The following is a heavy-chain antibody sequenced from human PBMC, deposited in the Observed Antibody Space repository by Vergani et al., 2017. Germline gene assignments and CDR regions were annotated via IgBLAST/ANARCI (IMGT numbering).Heavy chain of an antibody. D-gene: IGHD1-1*01. J-gene: IGHJ3*02. V-gene: IGHV3-30-3*01. Sequence: VQLVESGGGLVQPGGSLRLSCAASGFTFSSYAMHWVRQAPGKGLEWVAVISYDGSNKYYADSVKGRFTISRDNAKNSLYLQMNSLRAEDTAVYYCARLNVGDAFDIWGQGTMVTVSS. CDR2: ISYDGSNK. CDR3: ARLNVGDAFDI. CDR1: GFTFSSYA.